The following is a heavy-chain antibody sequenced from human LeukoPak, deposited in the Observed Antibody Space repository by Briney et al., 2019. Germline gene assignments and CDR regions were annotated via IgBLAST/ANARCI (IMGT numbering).Heavy chain of an antibody. J-gene: IGHJ2*01. CDR2: IYYSGST. CDR1: GGSISSYY. CDR3: ARDNLKQQLVLPGYWYFDL. D-gene: IGHD6-13*01. V-gene: IGHV4-59*12. Sequence: PSETLSLTCTVSGGSISSYYWSWIRQPPGKGLEWIGYIYYSGSTNYNPSLKSRVTISVDTSKNQFSLQLNSVTPEDTAVYYCARDNLKQQLVLPGYWYFDLWGRGTLVTVSS.